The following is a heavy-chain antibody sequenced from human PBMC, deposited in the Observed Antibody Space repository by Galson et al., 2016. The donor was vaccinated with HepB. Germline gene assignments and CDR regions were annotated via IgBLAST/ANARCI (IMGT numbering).Heavy chain of an antibody. CDR3: ASTPGDRAGGYKNYFYYAMDG. V-gene: IGHV1-69*13. D-gene: IGHD1-14*01. CDR1: GGTFSSNA. CDR2: ITPIFGTA. J-gene: IGHJ6*02. Sequence: SVKVSCKASGGTFSSNAINWVRQAPGQGLEWMGRITPIFGTAKYAQKFQGRVTITADESTTTAYMALSSLRSEDTAVYYCASTPGDRAGGYKNYFYYAMDGGGQGTTVTVSS.